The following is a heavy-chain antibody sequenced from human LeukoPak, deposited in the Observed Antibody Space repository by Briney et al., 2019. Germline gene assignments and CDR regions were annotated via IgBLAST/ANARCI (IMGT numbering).Heavy chain of an antibody. J-gene: IGHJ4*02. CDR2: IYYSGST. Sequence: PSETLSLTCTVSGGSISSYYWSWIRQPPGKGLEWIGYIYYSGSTNYNPSLKSRVTISVDTSKNQFSLKLSSVTAAGTAVYYCARSAVYYYDSSAYRYYFDYWGQGTLVTVSS. CDR3: ARSAVYYYDSSAYRYYFDY. CDR1: GGSISSYY. V-gene: IGHV4-59*01. D-gene: IGHD3-22*01.